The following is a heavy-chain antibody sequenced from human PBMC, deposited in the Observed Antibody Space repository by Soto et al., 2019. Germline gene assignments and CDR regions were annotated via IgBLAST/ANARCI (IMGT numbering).Heavy chain of an antibody. CDR1: GGSISSYY. D-gene: IGHD6-13*01. CDR3: ARDFVEAASVVVGSAP. V-gene: IGHV4-59*01. Sequence: SETLSLTCTVSGGSISSYYWCWIRQPPEKGLGWTGYIYYSGSTTYNPSLKSRVTISVDTSKNQFSLKLSSVTAADTAVYYCARDFVEAASVVVGSAPWGQDTLVLVYS. J-gene: IGHJ5*02. CDR2: IYYSGST.